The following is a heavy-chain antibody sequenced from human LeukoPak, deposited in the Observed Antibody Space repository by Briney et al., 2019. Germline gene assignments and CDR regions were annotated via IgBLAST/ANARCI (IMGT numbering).Heavy chain of an antibody. J-gene: IGHJ4*02. V-gene: IGHV3-74*01. CDR2: INSDGSST. CDR1: GFTFSIYW. Sequence: HPGGSLRLSCAASGFTFSIYWMHWVRQVPGKGLVWVSRINSDGSSTNYADSVKGRFTISRDNAKNTLYLQMTRLRAEDTAVYYCARGSGGYDYWGQGTLVTVSS. D-gene: IGHD1-1*01. CDR3: ARGSGGYDY.